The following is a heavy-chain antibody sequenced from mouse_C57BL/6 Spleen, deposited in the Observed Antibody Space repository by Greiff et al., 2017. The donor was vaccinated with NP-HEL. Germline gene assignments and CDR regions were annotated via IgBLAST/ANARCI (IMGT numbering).Heavy chain of an antibody. CDR3: ARDSWGFAY. CDR1: GYAFSSSW. D-gene: IGHD3-2*01. Sequence: LQESGPELVKPGASVKISCKASGYAFSSSWMNWVKQRPGKGLEWIGRIYPGDGDTNYNGKFKGKATLTADKSSSTAYMQLSSLTSEDSAVYFCARDSWGFAYWGQGTLVTVSA. J-gene: IGHJ3*01. V-gene: IGHV1-82*01. CDR2: IYPGDGDT.